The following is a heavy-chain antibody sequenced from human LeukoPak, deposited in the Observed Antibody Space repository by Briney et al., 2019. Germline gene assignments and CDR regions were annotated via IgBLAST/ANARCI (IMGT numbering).Heavy chain of an antibody. J-gene: IGHJ3*02. CDR2: IRYDGTNK. CDR3: AKKGSGSRDYDAFDI. CDR1: GFTFSNYG. V-gene: IGHV3-30*02. D-gene: IGHD2-15*01. Sequence: PGGSLRLSCAATGFTFSNYGMHWVRQAPGKGLEWVAFIRYDGTNKYYADSVKGRFTISRDISKNTLYLQMNSLRAEDTAVYYCAKKGSGSRDYDAFDIWGQGTMVTVSS.